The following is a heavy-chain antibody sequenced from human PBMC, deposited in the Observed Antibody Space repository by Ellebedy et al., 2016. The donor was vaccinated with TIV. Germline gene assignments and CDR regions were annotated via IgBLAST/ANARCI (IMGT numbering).Heavy chain of an antibody. CDR3: ARGWSTPDS. J-gene: IGHJ4*02. Sequence: PGGSLRPSCEAPGFPFSSDSFNWVRQAPGKGLEWVSYISRTSKTIYYAESVKGRFTISRDNAQNTLFLQMNSLRVEDTAVYYCARGWSTPDSWGQGTLVIVSS. CDR2: ISRTSKTI. D-gene: IGHD2-15*01. V-gene: IGHV3-48*01. CDR1: GFPFSSDS.